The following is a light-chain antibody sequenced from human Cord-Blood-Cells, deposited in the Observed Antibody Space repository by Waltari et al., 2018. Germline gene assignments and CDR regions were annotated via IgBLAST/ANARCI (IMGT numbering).Light chain of an antibody. CDR3: CSYAGSSTWV. V-gene: IGLV2-23*01. CDR1: SSAVGRYNL. Sequence: QSALTPPASVSGPPGQSITISCPGTSSAVGRYNLSSWYQQHPGKAPKLMIYEGSKRPSGVSNRFSGSKSGNTASLTISGLQAEDEADYYCCSYAGSSTWVFGGGTKLTVL. J-gene: IGLJ3*02. CDR2: EGS.